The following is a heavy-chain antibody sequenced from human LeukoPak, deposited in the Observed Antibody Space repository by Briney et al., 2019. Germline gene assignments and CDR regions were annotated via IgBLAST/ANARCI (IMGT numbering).Heavy chain of an antibody. CDR2: IIPILCIA. CDR3: ARDPGRWFGELFFDY. J-gene: IGHJ4*02. D-gene: IGHD3-10*01. V-gene: IGHV1-69*04. CDR1: VGTFSSYA. Sequence: ASVTVSCKASVGTFSSYAISWVRQAPGQGLEWMGRIIPILCIANYAQKFQCRVTITADKSTSTAYMELSSLRSEDTAVYYCARDPGRWFGELFFDYWGQGTLVTVSS.